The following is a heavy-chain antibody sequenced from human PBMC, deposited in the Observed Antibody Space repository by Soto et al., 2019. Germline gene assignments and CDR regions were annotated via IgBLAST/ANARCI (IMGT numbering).Heavy chain of an antibody. CDR1: GFTFSSYG. J-gene: IGHJ4*02. V-gene: IGHV3-30*18. CDR3: AKDGSGSGVVVVAALRFDY. CDR2: ISYDGSNK. D-gene: IGHD2-15*01. Sequence: QVQLVESGGGVVQPGRSLRLSCAASGFTFSSYGMHWVRQAPGKGLEWVAVISYDGSNKYYADSVKGRFTISRDNSKNTLYLQMNSLRAEDTAVYYCAKDGSGSGVVVVAALRFDYWGQGTLVTVSS.